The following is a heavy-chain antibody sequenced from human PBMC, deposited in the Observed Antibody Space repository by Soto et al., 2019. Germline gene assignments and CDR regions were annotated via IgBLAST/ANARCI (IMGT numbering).Heavy chain of an antibody. CDR3: ARGPPLGY. CDR1: GGSISSGGYS. J-gene: IGHJ4*02. CDR2: IYHSGST. Sequence: QLQLQECGSGLVKPSQTLSLTCAVSGGSISSGGYSWSWIRQPPGKGLEWIGYIYHSGSTYYNPSLKSRVTISVDRSKNQFSLKLSSVTAADTAVYYCARGPPLGYWGQGTLVTVSS. V-gene: IGHV4-30-2*01.